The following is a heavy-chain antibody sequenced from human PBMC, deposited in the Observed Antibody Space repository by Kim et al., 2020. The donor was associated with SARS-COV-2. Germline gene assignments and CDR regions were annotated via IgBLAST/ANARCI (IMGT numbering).Heavy chain of an antibody. CDR3: AGDRRDSLNGMDV. D-gene: IGHD2-15*01. CDR1: GGSISSSSYY. CDR2: IYYSGST. Sequence: SETLSLTCTVSGGSISSSSYYWGWIRQPPGKGLEWIGSIYYSGSTYYNPSLKSRVTISVDTSKNQFSLKLSSVTAADTAVYYCAGDRRDSLNGMDVWGQGTTVTVSS. V-gene: IGHV4-39*01. J-gene: IGHJ6*02.